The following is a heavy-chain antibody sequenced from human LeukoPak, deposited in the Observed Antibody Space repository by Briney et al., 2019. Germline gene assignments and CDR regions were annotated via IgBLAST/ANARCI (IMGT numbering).Heavy chain of an antibody. Sequence: SETLPLTCTVSGGSISSGSYYWSWIRQPAGKGLEWIGRIYTSGSTNYNPSLKSRVTISVDTSKNQFSLKLSSVTAADTAVYYCARDITAVAGYYYYYMDVWGKGTTVTVSS. D-gene: IGHD6-19*01. CDR2: IYTSGST. CDR3: ARDITAVAGYYYYYMDV. V-gene: IGHV4-61*02. CDR1: GGSISSGSYY. J-gene: IGHJ6*03.